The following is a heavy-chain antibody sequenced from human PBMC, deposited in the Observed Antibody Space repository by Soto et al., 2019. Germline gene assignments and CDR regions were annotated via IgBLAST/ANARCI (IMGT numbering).Heavy chain of an antibody. CDR2: VHHSGST. Sequence: KASETLSLTCAVSGYSISSGYHWGWIRQPPGKGLEWLGSVHHSGSTYYNPSPKSRLTISVDKSKNQFSLNLTSVTAADTAIYYCVRDRALDSSGHWFDSWGQGTLVTVSS. CDR1: GYSISSGYH. CDR3: VRDRALDSSGHWFDS. V-gene: IGHV4-38-2*02. D-gene: IGHD6-19*01. J-gene: IGHJ5*01.